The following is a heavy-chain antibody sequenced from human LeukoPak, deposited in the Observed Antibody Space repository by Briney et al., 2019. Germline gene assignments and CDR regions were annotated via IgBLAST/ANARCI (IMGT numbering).Heavy chain of an antibody. CDR2: ISWNSGSI. CDR1: GFTFDDYA. D-gene: IGHD6-13*01. CDR3: AKDILSGYSSSWSAFDY. J-gene: IGHJ4*02. Sequence: PGGSLRLSCAASGFTFDDYAMHWVRQAPGKGLEWVSGISWNSGSIGYADPVKGRFTISRDNAKNSLYLQMNSLRAEDTALYYCAKDILSGYSSSWSAFDYWGQGTLVTVSS. V-gene: IGHV3-9*01.